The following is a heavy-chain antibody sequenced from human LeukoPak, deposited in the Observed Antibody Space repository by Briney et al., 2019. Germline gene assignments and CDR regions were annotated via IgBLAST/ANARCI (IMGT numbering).Heavy chain of an antibody. J-gene: IGHJ4*02. CDR1: EFTVSSNY. CDR2: IHTGGST. Sequence: QPGGSLRLSCAASEFTVSSNYVSWVRQAPGKGLEWVSVIHTGGSTYYADSVKGRFTISRDTSNNTLYLQMNSLRAEDTAVYYCAREGKWLQLRYFDYWGQGTLVTVSS. V-gene: IGHV3-53*01. CDR3: AREGKWLQLRYFDY. D-gene: IGHD5-24*01.